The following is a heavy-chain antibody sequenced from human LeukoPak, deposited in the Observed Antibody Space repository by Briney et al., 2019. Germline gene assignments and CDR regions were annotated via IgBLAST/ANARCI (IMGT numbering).Heavy chain of an antibody. CDR3: ASGYHDDFGTGYDSSGYDAFDI. V-gene: IGHV4-39*07. Sequence: SETLSLTCTVSGGSISSSSYYWGWTRQPPGKGLEWIGSIYYSGSTYYNPSLKSRVTISVDTSKNQFSLKLSSVTAADTAVYYCASGYHDDFGTGYDSSGYDAFDIWGQGTMVTVSS. CDR1: GGSISSSSYY. J-gene: IGHJ3*02. D-gene: IGHD3-22*01. CDR2: IYYSGST.